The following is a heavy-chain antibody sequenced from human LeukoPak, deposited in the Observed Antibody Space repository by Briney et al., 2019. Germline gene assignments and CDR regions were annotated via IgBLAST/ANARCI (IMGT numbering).Heavy chain of an antibody. CDR2: IIPIFGTA. J-gene: IGHJ6*03. CDR1: GYTFTGYY. V-gene: IGHV1-69*06. CDR3: ARDRVGITMVRGVSYYYYYYMDV. D-gene: IGHD3-10*01. Sequence: SVKVSCKASGYTFTGYYMHWVRQAPGQGLEWMGGIIPIFGTANYAQKFQGRVTITADKSTSTAYMELSSLRSEDTAVYYCARDRVGITMVRGVSYYYYYYMDVWGKGTTVTVSS.